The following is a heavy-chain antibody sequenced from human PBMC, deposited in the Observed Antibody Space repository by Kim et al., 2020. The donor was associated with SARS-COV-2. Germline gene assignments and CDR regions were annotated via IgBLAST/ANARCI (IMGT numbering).Heavy chain of an antibody. CDR2: IYYSGST. J-gene: IGHJ6*02. CDR3: ARDSSNWVYYYYGMDV. CDR1: GGSVSSGSYY. D-gene: IGHD4-4*01. V-gene: IGHV4-61*01. Sequence: SETLSLTCTVSGGSVSSGSYYWSWIRQPPGKGLEWIGYIYYSGSTNYNPSLKSRVTISVDTSKNQFSLKLSSVTAADTAVYYCARDSSNWVYYYYGMDVWGQGTTVTVSS.